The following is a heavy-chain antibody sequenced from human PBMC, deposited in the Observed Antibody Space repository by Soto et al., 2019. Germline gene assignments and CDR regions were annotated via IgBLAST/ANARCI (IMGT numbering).Heavy chain of an antibody. Sequence: SETLSRTCTVSGGSISSYYWSWIRQPLGKGLEWIGYIYYSGSTYYNPPLRSRVTISIDTSKNHFFLNLSSVTAADTAVYYCSRIGLNTALLWGQRTLVSVSS. D-gene: IGHD4-17*01. CDR2: IYYSGST. J-gene: IGHJ4*02. CDR3: SRIGLNTALL. V-gene: IGHV4-59*08. CDR1: GGSISSYY.